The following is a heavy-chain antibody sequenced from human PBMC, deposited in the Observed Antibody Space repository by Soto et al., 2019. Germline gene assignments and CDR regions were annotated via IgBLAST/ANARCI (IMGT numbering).Heavy chain of an antibody. CDR2: IYHSGST. Sequence: SATLSLTFTVSGDSITYYYWSWIRQPPGKGLEWIGYIYHSGSTYYNPSLKSRVTISVDRSKNQFFLKLSSVTAADTAVYYCARVPDRWGQGTLVTVS. D-gene: IGHD2-2*01. CDR1: GDSITYYY. CDR3: ARVPDR. J-gene: IGHJ5*02. V-gene: IGHV4-59*12.